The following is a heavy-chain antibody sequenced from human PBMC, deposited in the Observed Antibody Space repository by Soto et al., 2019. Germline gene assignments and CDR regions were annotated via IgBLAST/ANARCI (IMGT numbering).Heavy chain of an antibody. CDR1: GFTFRDYA. V-gene: IGHV3-23*01. CDR3: ASVLGIEVYYYGMDV. D-gene: IGHD3-16*01. Sequence: EVQLLESGGGLGQPGVSLSLSCAASGFTFRDYAMTWVRQAPGKGLEWVSSISGSGVSTYDADSVKGRFTISRDNSNNALYLHMNNLRAEDTAVYYCASVLGIEVYYYGMDVWGQGTTVTVSS. CDR2: ISGSGVST. J-gene: IGHJ6*02.